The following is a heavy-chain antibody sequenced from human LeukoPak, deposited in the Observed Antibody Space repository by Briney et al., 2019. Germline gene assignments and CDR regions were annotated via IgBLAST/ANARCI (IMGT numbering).Heavy chain of an antibody. CDR2: ISSSSSYI. Sequence: PGGSLRLSCAASGFTFSSYSMNWVRQAPGKGLEWVSSISSSSSYIYYADSLKDRFTISRDNAKNSLYLQMNSLRAEDTAVYYCARGAAYDWDYWGQGTLVTVSS. CDR1: GFTFSSYS. D-gene: IGHD5-12*01. CDR3: ARGAAYDWDY. J-gene: IGHJ4*02. V-gene: IGHV3-21*06.